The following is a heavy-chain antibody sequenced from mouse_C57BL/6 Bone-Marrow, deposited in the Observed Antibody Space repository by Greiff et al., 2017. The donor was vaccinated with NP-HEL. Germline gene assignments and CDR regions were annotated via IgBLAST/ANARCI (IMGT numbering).Heavy chain of an antibody. Sequence: VQGVESGAELVRPGTSVKVSCKASGYAFTNYLIEWVKQRPGQGLEWIGVINPGSGGTNYNEKFKGKATLTADKSSSTAYMQLSSLTSEDSAVYFCARSGNFPWFAYWGQGTLVTVSA. CDR2: INPGSGGT. CDR3: ARSGNFPWFAY. V-gene: IGHV1-54*01. J-gene: IGHJ3*01. CDR1: GYAFTNYL. D-gene: IGHD2-1*01.